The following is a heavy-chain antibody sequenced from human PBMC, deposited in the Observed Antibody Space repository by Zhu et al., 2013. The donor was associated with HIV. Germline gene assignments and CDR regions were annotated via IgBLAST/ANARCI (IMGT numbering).Heavy chain of an antibody. CDR2: IYYSGST. J-gene: IGHJ2*01. CDR1: GGSISSYY. Sequence: QVQLQESGPGLVKPSETLSLTCTVSGGSISSYYWSWIRQPPGKGLEWIGYIYYSGSTNYNPSLKSRVTISVDTSKNQFSLKLSSVTAADTAVYYCARRPPIRCHYWYFDLWGLAPWSLSPQ. V-gene: IGHV4-59*01. CDR3: ARRPPIRCHYWYFDL. D-gene: IGHD4-17*01.